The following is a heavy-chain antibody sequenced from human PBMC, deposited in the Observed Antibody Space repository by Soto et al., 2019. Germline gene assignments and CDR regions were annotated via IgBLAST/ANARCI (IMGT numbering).Heavy chain of an antibody. Sequence: GGSLRLSCAASGFTFSTYAMTWVRQAPGKGLEWVSAISASGGSTYYADSVKGRFTISRDNSKNTLYLQMNSLRVEDTAVYYCAKVGFPYSYGYWLYYWGQGTLVTVSS. CDR1: GFTFSTYA. CDR2: ISASGGST. V-gene: IGHV3-23*01. J-gene: IGHJ4*02. D-gene: IGHD5-18*01. CDR3: AKVGFPYSYGYWLYY.